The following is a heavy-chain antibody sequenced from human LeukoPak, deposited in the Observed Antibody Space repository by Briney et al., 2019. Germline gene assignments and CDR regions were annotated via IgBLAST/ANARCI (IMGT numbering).Heavy chain of an antibody. CDR3: ASYYGSGSYGHYYYYYGMDV. V-gene: IGHV1-69*13. D-gene: IGHD3-10*01. J-gene: IGHJ6*02. CDR2: IIPIFGTA. CDR1: GGTFSSYV. Sequence: ASVKVSCKASGGTFSSYVISWVRQAPGQGLEWMGGIIPIFGTANYAQKFQGRVTITADESTSTAYMELSSLRSEDTAVYYCASYYGSGSYGHYYYYYGMDVWGQGTTVTVSS.